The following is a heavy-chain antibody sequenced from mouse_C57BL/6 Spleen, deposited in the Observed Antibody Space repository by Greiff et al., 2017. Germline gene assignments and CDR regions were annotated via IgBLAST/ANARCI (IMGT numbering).Heavy chain of an antibody. Sequence: VQLQQPGAELVMPGASVKLSCKASGYTFTSYWMHWVKQRPGQGLEWIGEIDPSDSYTNYNQKFKGKSTLTVDKSSSTAYMQLSSLTSEDSAGYYCARRGYYDYDVGAMDYWGQGTSVTVSS. D-gene: IGHD2-4*01. CDR2: IDPSDSYT. CDR3: ARRGYYDYDVGAMDY. V-gene: IGHV1-69*01. CDR1: GYTFTSYW. J-gene: IGHJ4*01.